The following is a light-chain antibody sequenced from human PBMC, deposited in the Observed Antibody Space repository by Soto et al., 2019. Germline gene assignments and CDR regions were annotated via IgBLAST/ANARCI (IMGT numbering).Light chain of an antibody. Sequence: ETVMTQSPATLSVSPGERATLSCRASQNINSNLAWYQQKPGQAPRLLIYGASTRATGIPATFSGSGSGTEFTLTITSLQSEDFAIYYCQQYNDWPPITCGQGTRLEIK. CDR1: QNINSN. V-gene: IGKV3-15*01. CDR2: GAS. J-gene: IGKJ5*01. CDR3: QQYNDWPPIT.